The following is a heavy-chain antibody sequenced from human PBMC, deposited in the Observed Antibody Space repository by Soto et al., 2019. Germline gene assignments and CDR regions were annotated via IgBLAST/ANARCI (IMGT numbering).Heavy chain of an antibody. CDR2: IYSSGKT. CDR1: GGSLNNYN. J-gene: IGHJ3*02. CDR3: ARERTYQMFGDDALDI. D-gene: IGHD3-3*01. Sequence: QVQLQESGPGLVRPSETLSLTCTVSGGSLNNYNWNWIRQSAGKGLEWIGRIYSSGKTYYNPSLKSRVTLSLDTFNNQSSLKVTSVTAADTAMFYCARERTYQMFGDDALDIWGLGTMVTVSS. V-gene: IGHV4-4*07.